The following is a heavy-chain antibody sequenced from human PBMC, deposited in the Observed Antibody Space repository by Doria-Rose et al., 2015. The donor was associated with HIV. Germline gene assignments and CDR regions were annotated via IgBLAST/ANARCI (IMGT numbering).Heavy chain of an antibody. CDR1: GVSLSSPGMG. V-gene: IGHV2-26*01. Sequence: QESGPVLVKPTETLTLTCAVSGVSLSSPGMGVSWIRQPPGKALEWLANIFSDDERSYKTSLKSRLTIVRGTSKSQVVLTMTDMDPVDTATYYCARIKSSRWYHKYYFDFWGQGTLVIVSA. CDR3: ARIKSSRWYHKYYFDF. J-gene: IGHJ4*02. CDR2: IFSDDER. D-gene: IGHD6-13*01.